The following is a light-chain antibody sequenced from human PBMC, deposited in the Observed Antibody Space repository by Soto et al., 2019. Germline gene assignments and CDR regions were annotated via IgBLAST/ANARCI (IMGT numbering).Light chain of an antibody. V-gene: IGKV3-11*01. Sequence: ETVLTQSPATLSLSPGQRATLSCRASQSVTFYLAWYQQKPGQAPRLLIYDTSNRATGIPARFSGSGSGTEFTLTISSLEPGDFAVYYCQQRGTWPPTFGQGTKLEIK. CDR3: QQRGTWPPT. J-gene: IGKJ2*01. CDR1: QSVTFY. CDR2: DTS.